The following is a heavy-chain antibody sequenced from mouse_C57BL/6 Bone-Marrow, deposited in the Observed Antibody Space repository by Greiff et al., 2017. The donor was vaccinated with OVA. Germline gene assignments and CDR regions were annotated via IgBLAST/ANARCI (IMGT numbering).Heavy chain of an antibody. CDR3: AREGGY. J-gene: IGHJ2*01. CDR2: IYPGDGDT. Sequence: QVQLQQSGPELVKPGASVKISCKASGYAFSSSWMNWVKQRPGTGLEWIGRIYPGDGDTNYNGKFKGKATLTADKSSSPAYMQLSSLTSEDSAVYFCAREGGYWGQGTTLTVSS. V-gene: IGHV1-82*01. CDR1: GYAFSSSW.